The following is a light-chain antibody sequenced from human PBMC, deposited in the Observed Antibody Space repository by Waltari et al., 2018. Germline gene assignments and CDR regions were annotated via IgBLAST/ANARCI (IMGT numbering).Light chain of an antibody. V-gene: IGLV2-8*01. J-gene: IGLJ1*01. CDR1: ASDGS. CDR2: GVS. CDR3: CSDAVSDNFYD. Sequence: QSALTQPPSASGSPGQSVTISCTGTASDGSVSWYQPHPGTAPKLIIYGVSRLPSGVPACLSGSKSGKTTSLTVSGLQTEDEADYYCCSDAVSDNFYDFGTGTRVTVL.